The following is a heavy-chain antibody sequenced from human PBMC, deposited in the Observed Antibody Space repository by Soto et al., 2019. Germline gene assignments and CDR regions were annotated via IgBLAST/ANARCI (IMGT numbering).Heavy chain of an antibody. CDR1: GVTVSTNG. D-gene: IGHD1-1*01. CDR2: ISGGGNT. J-gene: IGHJ4*02. V-gene: IGHV3-23*01. CDR3: ATGRMPTVRVGFDY. Sequence: EVQLLESGGGLEQPGGSLRLSCAASGVTVSTNGMTWVRQAPGKGLEWVSTISGGGNTYYADSVKGRFSISRDNSKNTLFLQMSSLRVEDTAIYYCATGRMPTVRVGFDYWGQGTLFTVSS.